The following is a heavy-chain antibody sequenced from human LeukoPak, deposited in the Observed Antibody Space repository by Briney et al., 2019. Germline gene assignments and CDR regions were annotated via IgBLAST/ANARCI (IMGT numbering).Heavy chain of an antibody. CDR3: TRRPNPISDKGSDY. D-gene: IGHD3-3*01. V-gene: IGHV3-73*01. CDR2: IRSKANSYAT. Sequence: GGSLRLSCAASGFTFSGSAMHWVRQASGKGLEWVGRIRSKANSYATAYAASAKGRFTISRDDSKTTAYLQMNSLKTEDTAVYYCTRRPNPISDKGSDYWGQGTLVTVSS. J-gene: IGHJ4*02. CDR1: GFTFSGSA.